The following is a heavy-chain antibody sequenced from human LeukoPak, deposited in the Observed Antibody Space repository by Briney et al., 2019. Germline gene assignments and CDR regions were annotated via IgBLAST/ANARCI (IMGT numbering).Heavy chain of an antibody. CDR1: GFTFSSYA. V-gene: IGHV3-23*01. D-gene: IGHD3-22*01. J-gene: IGHJ4*02. CDR2: ISGTGGST. CDR3: AKGDSSAFTYYFDY. Sequence: GGSLRLSCAASGFTFSSYAMSWVRQAPGKGLEWVSTISGTGGSTYYTDSVKGRFTISRDNSKNTLCLQMNSLGAEDMAVYYCAKGDSSAFTYYFDYWGQGSLVTVSS.